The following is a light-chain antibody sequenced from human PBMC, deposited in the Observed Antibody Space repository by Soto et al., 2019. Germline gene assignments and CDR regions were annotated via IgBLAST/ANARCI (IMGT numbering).Light chain of an antibody. CDR1: QSVSSSY. V-gene: IGKV3-20*01. CDR3: QQYGSSPRT. CDR2: GAS. J-gene: IGKJ1*01. Sequence: EFVLTQSRSTLSFSPGERATLSCSASQSVSSSYLAWYQQKPGQAPRLLIYGASSRATGIPDRFSGSGSGTDFTLTISRLEPEDFAVYYCQQYGSSPRTFGQGTKVDI.